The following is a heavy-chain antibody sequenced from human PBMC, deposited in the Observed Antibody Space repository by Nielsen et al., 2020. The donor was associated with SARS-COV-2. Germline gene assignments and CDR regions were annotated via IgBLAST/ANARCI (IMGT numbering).Heavy chain of an antibody. CDR3: ARDSGVAVGEDGFDI. J-gene: IGHJ3*02. CDR1: GFTFRNHE. V-gene: IGHV3-48*03. Sequence: GGSLRLSCAASGFTFRNHEMNWVRQIPGKGLEWVSYISNSGSVISYADSVKGRFTISRDNAQNSLYLQMNSLRVEDTGVYYCARDSGVAVGEDGFDIWGQGTMVTVSS. CDR2: ISNSGSVI. D-gene: IGHD6-19*01.